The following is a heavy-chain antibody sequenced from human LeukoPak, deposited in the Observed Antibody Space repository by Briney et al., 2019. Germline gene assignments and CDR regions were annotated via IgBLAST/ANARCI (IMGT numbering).Heavy chain of an antibody. D-gene: IGHD3-10*01. CDR3: ASLDVFDAFDI. CDR2: IYHSGST. Sequence: SQTLSLTCAVSGSSISSGGYSWSWIRQPPGKGLEWIGYIYHSGSTYYNPSLKSRVTISVDRSKNQFSLKLGSVTAADTAVYYCASLDVFDAFDIWGQGTMVTVSS. CDR1: GSSISSGGYS. J-gene: IGHJ3*02. V-gene: IGHV4-30-2*01.